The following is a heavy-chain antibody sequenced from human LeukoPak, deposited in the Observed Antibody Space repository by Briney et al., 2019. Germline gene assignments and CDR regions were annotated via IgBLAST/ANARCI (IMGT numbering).Heavy chain of an antibody. CDR2: IYYSGST. V-gene: IGHV4-59*01. D-gene: IGHD4-17*01. CDR1: GGSISSYY. Sequence: SETLSLTCTVSGGSISSYYWSWIRQPPGKGLEWVGYIYYSGSTNYNPSLKSRVTISVDTSKNQFSLKLSSVTAADTAVYYCARGGLRSNWFDPWGQGTLVTVSS. J-gene: IGHJ5*02. CDR3: ARGGLRSNWFDP.